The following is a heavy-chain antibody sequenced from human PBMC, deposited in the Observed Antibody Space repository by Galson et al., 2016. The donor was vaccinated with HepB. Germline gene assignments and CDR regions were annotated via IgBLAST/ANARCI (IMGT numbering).Heavy chain of an antibody. D-gene: IGHD6-19*01. CDR1: GFTFSDYC. CDR3: VSGCSGWCAGPYYFGLDV. Sequence: SLRLSCAASGFTFSDYCMYWVRQAPGKGLVWVSRINSDGSTAEYAGSVEGRFTVSRDNAKNTLTLQMSSLRAEDTAVYYVVSGCSGWCAGPYYFGLDVWGQGTSVIVSS. CDR2: INSDGSTA. J-gene: IGHJ6*02. V-gene: IGHV3-74*03.